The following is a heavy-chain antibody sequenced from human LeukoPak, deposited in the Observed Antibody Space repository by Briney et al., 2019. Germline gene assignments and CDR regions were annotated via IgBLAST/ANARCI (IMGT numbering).Heavy chain of an antibody. Sequence: GRSLRLSCAASGFTFDDYAMHWVRQAPGKGLEWVSGISWNSGSIGYADSVKGRFTISRDNAKNSLYLQMNSLRAEDTALYYCARDLGESSSWYLDYWGQGTLVTVSS. V-gene: IGHV3-9*01. D-gene: IGHD6-13*01. CDR1: GFTFDDYA. CDR3: ARDLGESSSWYLDY. CDR2: ISWNSGSI. J-gene: IGHJ4*02.